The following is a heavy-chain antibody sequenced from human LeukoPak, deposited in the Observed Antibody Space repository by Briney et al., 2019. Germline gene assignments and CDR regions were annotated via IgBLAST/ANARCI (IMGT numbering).Heavy chain of an antibody. CDR1: GGSISSYY. CDR3: ARMVTYPPIRVASPAFDI. CDR2: IYYSGST. V-gene: IGHV4-59*01. D-gene: IGHD5-12*01. Sequence: SETLSLTCTVSGGSISSYYWSWIRQPPGKGLEWIGYIYYSGSTNYNPSLKSRVTISVDTSKNQFSLKLSSVTAADTAVYYCARMVTYPPIRVASPAFDIWGQGTMVTVSS. J-gene: IGHJ3*02.